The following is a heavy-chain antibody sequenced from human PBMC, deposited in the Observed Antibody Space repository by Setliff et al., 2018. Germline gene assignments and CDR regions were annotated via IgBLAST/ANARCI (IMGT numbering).Heavy chain of an antibody. Sequence: ASVKVSCKASGYTFTGYDVSWVRQAPGQGLEWVGWISPYNGNTYYAPKFQGRFIMTADTSTTTAYVELRSLRSDDTAIYYCSSLVRFCTTTACQRLSGDDYWGQGTLVTVSS. D-gene: IGHD4-17*01. V-gene: IGHV1-18*01. J-gene: IGHJ4*02. CDR2: ISPYNGNT. CDR3: SSLVRFCTTTACQRLSGDDY. CDR1: GYTFTGYD.